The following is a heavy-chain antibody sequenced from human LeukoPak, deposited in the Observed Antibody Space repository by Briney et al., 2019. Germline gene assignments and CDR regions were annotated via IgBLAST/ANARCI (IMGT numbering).Heavy chain of an antibody. V-gene: IGHV3-48*03. CDR3: ARDDIAAAATGAFDI. CDR2: ISSSGSTI. D-gene: IGHD6-13*01. CDR1: GFTFSSYE. Sequence: PPGGSLRLSCAASGFTFSSYEMNWVRQAPGKGLEWVSYISSSGSTIYYADSVKGRFTISRDNAKNSLYLQMNSLRAEDTAVYYCARDDIAAAATGAFDIWGQGTMVTVSS. J-gene: IGHJ3*02.